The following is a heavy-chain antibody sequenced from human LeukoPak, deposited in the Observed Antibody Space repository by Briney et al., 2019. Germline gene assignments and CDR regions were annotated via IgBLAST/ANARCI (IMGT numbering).Heavy chain of an antibody. CDR2: INHSGST. Sequence: SETLSLTCAVYGGSFSGYYWSWIRQPPGKGLEWIGEINHSGSTNYNPSLRSRVTISVDTSKNQFSLKLSSVTAADTALYYCARGAVDIVATTLDYWGQGTLVTVSS. CDR1: GGSFSGYY. D-gene: IGHD5-12*01. V-gene: IGHV4-34*01. CDR3: ARGAVDIVATTLDY. J-gene: IGHJ4*02.